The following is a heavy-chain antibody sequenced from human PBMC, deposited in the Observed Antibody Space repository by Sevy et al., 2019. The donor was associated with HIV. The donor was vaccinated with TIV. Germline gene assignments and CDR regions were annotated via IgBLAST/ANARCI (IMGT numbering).Heavy chain of an antibody. CDR3: AKGYCSGGSCTRDYYYYGMDV. CDR1: GFTFTSYA. CDR2: ISGSGRST. D-gene: IGHD2-15*01. J-gene: IGHJ6*02. Sequence: GGSLRLSCAASGFTFTSYAMNWVRQAPGKGLDWVSSISGSGRSTYYADSVEGRFTISRDNSKNTLSLQMNSLRADDTAVYYCAKGYCSGGSCTRDYYYYGMDVWGQGTTVTVS. V-gene: IGHV3-23*01.